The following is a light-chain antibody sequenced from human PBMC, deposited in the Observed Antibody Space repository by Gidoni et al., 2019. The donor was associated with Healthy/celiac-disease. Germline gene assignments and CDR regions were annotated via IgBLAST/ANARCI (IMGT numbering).Light chain of an antibody. V-gene: IGKV3-20*01. CDR2: GAS. Sequence: EIVLTQSPGTLPLSPEERATLPFRAIQSVGSSYLAWYQQKPGQAPRLLIYGASSRATGIPDRFSGSGSGTDFTLTISRLEPEDFAVYYCQQYGSSPAVTFGQGTKVEIK. CDR1: QSVGSSY. CDR3: QQYGSSPAVT. J-gene: IGKJ1*01.